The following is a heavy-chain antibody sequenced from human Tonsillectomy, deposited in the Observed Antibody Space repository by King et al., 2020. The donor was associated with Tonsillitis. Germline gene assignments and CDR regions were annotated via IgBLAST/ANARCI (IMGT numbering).Heavy chain of an antibody. Sequence: VQLVESGGGLVQPGGSLKLSCEASGFSFSGSSMHWVRQAPGKGLEWVGRIRSNANNYATIYAASVKGRFTIYRDDSKNTAYLQMNSLKTEDTAVYYCASDRLCGGDCHFEWVFDCWGQGTLATVSA. CDR1: GFSFSGSS. CDR2: IRSNANNYAT. CDR3: ASDRLCGGDCHFEWVFDC. V-gene: IGHV3-73*02. J-gene: IGHJ4*02. D-gene: IGHD2-21*02.